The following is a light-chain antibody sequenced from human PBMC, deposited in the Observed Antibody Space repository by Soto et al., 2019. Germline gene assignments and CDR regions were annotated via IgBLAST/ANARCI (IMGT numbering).Light chain of an antibody. J-gene: IGLJ2*01. CDR1: GNDVGGYNY. CDR2: EVS. Sequence: QSALTQPPSASGSPGQSVTISCTGTGNDVGGYNYVSWYQQHPGKAPKLMIYEVSKQPSGVPDRFSGSKSGNTASLTVSGLQAEDEADYYCSSYAGSNNLVFGGGTKVTVL. V-gene: IGLV2-8*01. CDR3: SSYAGSNNLV.